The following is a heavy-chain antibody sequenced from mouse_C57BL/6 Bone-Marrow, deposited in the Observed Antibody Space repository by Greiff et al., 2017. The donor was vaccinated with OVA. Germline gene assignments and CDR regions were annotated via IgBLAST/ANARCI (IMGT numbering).Heavy chain of an antibody. V-gene: IGHV1-61*01. CDR1: GYTFTSYW. CDR2: IYPSDSET. D-gene: IGHD2-4*01. J-gene: IGHJ3*01. Sequence: QVQLKQPGAELVRPGSSVKLSCKASGYTFTSYWMDWVKQRPGKGLEWIGNIYPSDSETHYNQKFKDKATLTVDKSSSTAYMQLSSLTSEDSAVYYCARPSYDYDAWFAYWGQGTLVTVSA. CDR3: ARPSYDYDAWFAY.